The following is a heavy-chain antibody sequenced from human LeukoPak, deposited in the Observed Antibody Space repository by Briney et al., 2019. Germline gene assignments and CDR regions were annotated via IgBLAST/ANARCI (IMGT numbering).Heavy chain of an antibody. V-gene: IGHV3-7*04. CDR3: ARARRATSSWLY. D-gene: IGHD6-13*01. CDR2: MNPDGSEK. J-gene: IGHJ4*02. CDR1: GXSFSSYW. Sequence: GGSLRLSCAASGXSFSSYWMSWVRQAPGKGLEWVADMNPDGSEKYYVDSVEGRFTISRDNAKNSLYLQMNSLRGEDTAVYYCARARRATSSWLYWGQGTLVTVSS.